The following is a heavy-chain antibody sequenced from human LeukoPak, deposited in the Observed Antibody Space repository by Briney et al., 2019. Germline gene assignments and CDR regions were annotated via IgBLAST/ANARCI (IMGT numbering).Heavy chain of an antibody. CDR1: GFTFDDYA. Sequence: QTGGSLRLSCAASGFTFDDYAMHWVRQAPGKGLEWVSGISWNSGSIGYADSVEGRFTISRDNAKNSLYLQMNSLRAEDTALYYCAKDHYDSSTYFDYWGQGTLVTVSS. CDR2: ISWNSGSI. CDR3: AKDHYDSSTYFDY. J-gene: IGHJ4*02. D-gene: IGHD3-22*01. V-gene: IGHV3-9*01.